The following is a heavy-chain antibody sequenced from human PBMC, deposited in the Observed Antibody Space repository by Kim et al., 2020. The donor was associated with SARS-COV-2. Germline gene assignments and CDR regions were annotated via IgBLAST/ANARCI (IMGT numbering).Heavy chain of an antibody. CDR1: GFTFDDYG. J-gene: IGHJ4*02. CDR3: VRGYAGGPFDL. CDR2: INRNSDST. Sequence: GGSLRLSCAASGFTFDDYGISWVRQAPGKGLEWVSGINRNSDSTGYADSVKGRFTISRDNAKNSLFLQMNSPRAEDTALYHCVRGYAGGPFDLWGQGTL. D-gene: IGHD3-16*01. V-gene: IGHV3-20*01.